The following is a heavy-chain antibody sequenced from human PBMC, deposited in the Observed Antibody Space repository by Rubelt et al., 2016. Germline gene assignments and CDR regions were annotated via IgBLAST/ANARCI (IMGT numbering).Heavy chain of an antibody. D-gene: IGHD6-13*01. J-gene: IGHJ4*02. V-gene: IGHV4-39*01. CDR1: GGSISSSSYY. Sequence: QLQLQESGPGLVRPSETLSLTCTVSGGSISSSSYYWGWIRQPPGKGLEWIGSIYYSGSTYYNPSLKSRVTISVHTSKNPCSLKLSAVTAADTAVYYCARRTSGAAGVYPYYFDYWGQGTLVTVSS. CDR2: IYYSGST. CDR3: ARRTSGAAGVYPYYFDY.